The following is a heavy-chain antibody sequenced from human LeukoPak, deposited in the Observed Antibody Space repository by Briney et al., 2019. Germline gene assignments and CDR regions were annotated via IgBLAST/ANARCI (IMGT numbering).Heavy chain of an antibody. CDR3: ARLDILTGSPFDY. D-gene: IGHD3-9*01. V-gene: IGHV5-51*01. Sequence: GESLKISCKGSGYSFTNYWIGWVRQMPGKSLEWMGIIYPGDSDPRYSPSFQGQVTISADKSISTAYLQWSSLKASDTAMYYCARLDILTGSPFDYWGQGTLVTVSS. CDR1: GYSFTNYW. CDR2: IYPGDSDP. J-gene: IGHJ4*02.